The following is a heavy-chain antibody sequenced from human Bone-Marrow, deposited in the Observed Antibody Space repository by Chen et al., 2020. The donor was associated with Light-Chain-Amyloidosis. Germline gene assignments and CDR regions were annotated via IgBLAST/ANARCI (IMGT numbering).Heavy chain of an antibody. CDR3: ASSEELRYFVRLFYFFDY. Sequence: QLQLQESGPGLVKPSETLSLTCAVPGFSIRNSYFWGWIRQPPGKGLEWIGNVYHNGNTYYNPSLKSRVTISVDTSKNQFSLRLRSVTAADTAVYFCASSEELRYFVRLFYFFDYWGQGALVTVSS. V-gene: IGHV4-38-2*01. CDR1: GFSIRNSYF. CDR2: VYHNGNT. J-gene: IGHJ4*02. D-gene: IGHD3-9*01.